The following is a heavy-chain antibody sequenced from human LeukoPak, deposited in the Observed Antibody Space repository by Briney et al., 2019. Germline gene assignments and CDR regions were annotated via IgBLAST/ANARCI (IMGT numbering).Heavy chain of an antibody. V-gene: IGHV3-21*01. CDR1: GLTFSSYS. CDR2: ISSSGSYI. CDR3: ARDRIVVVPAAYMDDAFDI. Sequence: PGGSLRLSCAASGLTFSSYSMNWVRQAPGKGREWGSSISSSGSYIYYADSVKGRFTISRDNAKNSLYLQMNSLRAEDTAVYYCARDRIVVVPAAYMDDAFDIWGQGTMVTVSS. J-gene: IGHJ3*02. D-gene: IGHD2-2*01.